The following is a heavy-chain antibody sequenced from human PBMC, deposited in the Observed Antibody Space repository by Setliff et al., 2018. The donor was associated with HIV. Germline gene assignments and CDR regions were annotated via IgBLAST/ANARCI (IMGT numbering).Heavy chain of an antibody. CDR3: ARGDTYYHDSSGYGKSALGCFGV. J-gene: IGHJ3*01. CDR1: GGSISSYY. V-gene: IGHV4-59*01. Sequence: PSETLSLTCTVSGGSISSYYWSWIRQPPGKGLEWLGYIYFSGSTNYNPSLKSGVTISVDTSKNQFSLQLSAVTAADTAVYYCARGDTYYHDSSGYGKSALGCFGVWGQGKMGTV. CDR2: IYFSGST. D-gene: IGHD3-22*01.